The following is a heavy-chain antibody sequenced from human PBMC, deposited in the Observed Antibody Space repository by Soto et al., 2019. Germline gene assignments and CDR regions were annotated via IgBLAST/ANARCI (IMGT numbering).Heavy chain of an antibody. CDR3: ARDRDCSGGSCYPHFDY. Sequence: GSLRLSCAASGFTFSSYWMSWVRQAPGKGLEWVANIKQDGSEKYYVDSVKGRFTISRDNAKNSLYLQMNSLRAEDTAVYYCARDRDCSGGSCYPHFDYWGQGTLVTVSS. CDR1: GFTFSSYW. CDR2: IKQDGSEK. D-gene: IGHD2-15*01. J-gene: IGHJ4*02. V-gene: IGHV3-7*01.